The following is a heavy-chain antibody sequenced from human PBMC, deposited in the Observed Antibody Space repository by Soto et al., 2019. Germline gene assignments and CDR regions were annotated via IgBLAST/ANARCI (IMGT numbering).Heavy chain of an antibody. V-gene: IGHV4-34*01. CDR2: INHSGST. CDR3: ARSRRLINYYYYYYMDV. CDR1: GGSFSGYY. Sequence: PSETLSLTCVVYGGSFSGYYWSWIRQPPGKGLEWIGEINHSGSTNYNPSLKSRVTISVDTSKNQFSLKLSSVTAADTAVYYCARSRRLINYYYYYYMDVWGKGTTVTAP. D-gene: IGHD3-16*01. J-gene: IGHJ6*03.